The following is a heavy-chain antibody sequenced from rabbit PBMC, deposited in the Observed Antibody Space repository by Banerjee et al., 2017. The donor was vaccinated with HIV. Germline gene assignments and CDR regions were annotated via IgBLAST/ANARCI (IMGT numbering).Heavy chain of an antibody. V-gene: IGHV1S40*01. CDR1: GFSFSSSYC. CDR2: IYGGGSGGT. D-gene: IGHD7-1*01. Sequence: QSLEESGGDLVKPGASLTLTCTASGFSFSSSYCICWVRQAPGKGLEWIGCIYGGGSGGTYYASWAKGRFTISKTSSTTVTLQLNSLTAADTATYFCARDSYGTGGLLHLWGPGTLVTVS. J-gene: IGHJ4*01. CDR3: ARDSYGTGGLLHL.